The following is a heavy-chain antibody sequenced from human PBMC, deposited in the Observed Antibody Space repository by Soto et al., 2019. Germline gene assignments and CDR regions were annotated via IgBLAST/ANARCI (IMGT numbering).Heavy chain of an antibody. V-gene: IGHV1-8*01. Sequence: QVQLVQSGAEVKKPGASVKVSCKASGYTFTSYDINWVRQASGQGLEWMGWMHLKSGGRGYAQKFQGRVTMTRDTAKSTAYMELSSLSSDDTAMYYCARANGDFDYWGQGTLVTVSS. CDR3: ARANGDFDY. J-gene: IGHJ4*02. CDR2: MHLKSGGR. CDR1: GYTFTSYD. D-gene: IGHD4-17*01.